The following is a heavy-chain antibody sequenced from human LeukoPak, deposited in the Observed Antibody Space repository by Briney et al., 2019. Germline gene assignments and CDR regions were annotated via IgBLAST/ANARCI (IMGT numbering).Heavy chain of an antibody. Sequence: SETLSLTCTVSGVSISSSNSYWGWIRQPPGKGLEWIGSIYYSGNTYYNASLKSQVSISIDTSKNQFSLKLSSVTAADTAVYYCARDPDFSGSYFGWFDPWGQGTLVTVSS. V-gene: IGHV4-39*02. J-gene: IGHJ5*02. CDR1: GVSISSSNSY. D-gene: IGHD3-10*01. CDR2: IYYSGNT. CDR3: ARDPDFSGSYFGWFDP.